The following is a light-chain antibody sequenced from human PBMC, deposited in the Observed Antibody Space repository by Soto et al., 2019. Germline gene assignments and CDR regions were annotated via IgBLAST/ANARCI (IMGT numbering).Light chain of an antibody. Sequence: ESQMTQSPSTLSASRGDRVTITCRASQTVNAWLAWYQHKPGKAPKPLSYDASILGSGVPARFSGSGAGTEFILTISSLQPDDVVTYYCQQYGTHAGTFGQGTKVEIK. CDR1: QTVNAW. V-gene: IGKV1-5*01. CDR2: DAS. CDR3: QQYGTHAGT. J-gene: IGKJ1*01.